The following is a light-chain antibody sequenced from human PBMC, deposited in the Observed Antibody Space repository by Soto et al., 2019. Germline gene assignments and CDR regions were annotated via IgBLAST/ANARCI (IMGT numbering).Light chain of an antibody. V-gene: IGLV2-14*01. CDR2: EVS. CDR1: SSDIGSNNY. J-gene: IGLJ1*01. CDR3: SSYTVTSVTLYV. Sequence: QSVLTQPASVSGSPGQSITISCTGTSSDIGSNNYVSWYQQHPGKAPKVMIYEVSNRPSGVSNRFSGSKSGNTASLTISGLQAEDEADYYCSSYTVTSVTLYVFGTGTKGTVL.